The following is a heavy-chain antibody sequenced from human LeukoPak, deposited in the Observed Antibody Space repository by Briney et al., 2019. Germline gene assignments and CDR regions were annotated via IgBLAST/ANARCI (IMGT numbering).Heavy chain of an antibody. D-gene: IGHD3-3*01. CDR2: INPNSGGT. Sequence: ASVKVSCKVSGYTFTGYYMHWVRQAPGQGLEWMGWINPNSGGTNYAQKFQSRVTMTRDTSISTAYMELSRLRSDDTAVYYCARGVTIFGVVIVYFDYWGQGTLVTVSS. CDR3: ARGVTIFGVVIVYFDY. CDR1: GYTFTGYY. J-gene: IGHJ4*02. V-gene: IGHV1-2*02.